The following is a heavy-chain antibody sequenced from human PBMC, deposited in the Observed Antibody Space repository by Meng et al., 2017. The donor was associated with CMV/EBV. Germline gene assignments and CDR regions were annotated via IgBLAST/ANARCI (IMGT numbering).Heavy chain of an antibody. V-gene: IGHV1-8*01. CDR2: MNPNSGNT. CDR3: ARDIRYPGTDDAFDI. CDR1: GYTFTSYD. Sequence: ASVKVSCKASGYTFTSYDINWVRQATGQGLEWMGWMNPNSGNTGDAQKFQGRVTMTRNTSISTAYMELSSLRSEDTAVYYCARDIRYPGTDDAFDIWGQGTMVTVSS. D-gene: IGHD3-9*01. J-gene: IGHJ3*02.